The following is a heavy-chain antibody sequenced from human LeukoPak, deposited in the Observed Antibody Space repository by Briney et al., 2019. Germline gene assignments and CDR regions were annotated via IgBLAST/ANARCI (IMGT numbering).Heavy chain of an antibody. CDR1: GVSISSYY. D-gene: IGHD6-13*01. V-gene: IGHV4-59*01. J-gene: IGHJ4*02. CDR3: ARIDASWFTFDD. CDR2: ISYSGST. Sequence: SETLSLTCTVSGVSISSYYWSWIRQPPGKGLEWIGYISYSGSTNYNPSLKSRVTISVDTPKSQFSLKLSSVTAADTALYYCARIDASWFTFDDWGQGTLVTVSS.